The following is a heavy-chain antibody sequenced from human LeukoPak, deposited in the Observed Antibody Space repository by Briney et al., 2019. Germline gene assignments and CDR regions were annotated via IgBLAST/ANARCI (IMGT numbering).Heavy chain of an antibody. D-gene: IGHD3-22*01. CDR2: INPNSGGT. Sequence: ASGKVSCKASGYTFTGYYMHWVRQAPGQGLEWMGWINPNSGGTNYAQKFQGRVTMTRDTSISTAYMELSRLRSDDTAVYYCATSLLNYYDSSGYRPSAARDAFDIWGQGTMVTVSS. J-gene: IGHJ3*02. CDR3: ATSLLNYYDSSGYRPSAARDAFDI. V-gene: IGHV1-2*02. CDR1: GYTFTGYY.